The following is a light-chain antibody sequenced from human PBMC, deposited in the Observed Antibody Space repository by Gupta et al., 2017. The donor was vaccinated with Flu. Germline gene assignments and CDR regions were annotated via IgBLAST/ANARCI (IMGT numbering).Light chain of an antibody. J-gene: IGKJ3*01. CDR2: DAS. V-gene: IGKV1-33*01. Sequence: DIQMTQSPSSLSASVGDRVTITCQASQDISNYLNWYQQKPGKAPKLLIYDASNVEKGVPSRFSGSGSGTDFTFTISSRQPEDIAKYYCQQEDNLPMAFGHGTKVDIK. CDR1: QDISNY. CDR3: QQEDNLPMA.